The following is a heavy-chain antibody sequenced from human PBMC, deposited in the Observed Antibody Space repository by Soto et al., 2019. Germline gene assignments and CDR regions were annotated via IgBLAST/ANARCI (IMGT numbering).Heavy chain of an antibody. CDR3: ARHGSYDAGSFDYSGMDV. Sequence: PGESLKISCKGSGYSFTNYWIGWVRQMPGKGLEWMGIIYPGDSETSYIPSFQGQVTISADNSISTSYLQWSSLLASDTALYYCARHGSYDAGSFDYSGMDVWGQGTTFTVPS. J-gene: IGHJ6*02. D-gene: IGHD3-10*01. CDR1: GYSFTNYW. V-gene: IGHV5-51*01. CDR2: IYPGDSET.